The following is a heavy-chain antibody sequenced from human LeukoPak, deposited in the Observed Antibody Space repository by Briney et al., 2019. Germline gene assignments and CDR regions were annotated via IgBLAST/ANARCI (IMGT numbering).Heavy chain of an antibody. CDR2: MYLGGTT. J-gene: IGHJ4*02. CDR3: AGLEGRYSTDWFYFFDY. CDR1: GGSISSLNL. D-gene: IGHD6-19*01. V-gene: IGHV4-4*02. Sequence: SETLSLACIVSGGSISSLNLWSWLRQPPGKGLEWIGEMYLGGTTNFNPSLKSRVTILIDNSKNQLSLQLTSVTAADTAVYYCAGLEGRYSTDWFYFFDYWGQGALVTVSS.